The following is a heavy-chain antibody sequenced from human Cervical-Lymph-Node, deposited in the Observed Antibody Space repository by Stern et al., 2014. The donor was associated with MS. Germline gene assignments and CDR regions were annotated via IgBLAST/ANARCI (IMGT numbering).Heavy chain of an antibody. D-gene: IGHD2-2*02. CDR1: GGSISSSGYY. J-gene: IGHJ4*02. V-gene: IGHV4-39*01. Sequence: QVQLQESGPGLVKPSETLSLTCTVSGGSISSSGYYWGWIRQPQGKGLECYNQSLKSRVTISADTSTNQFSLNLRSVTAADTAVYYCARHGALYGGPDQYLFDYWGQGILVTVSS. CDR3: ARHGALYGGPDQYLFDY.